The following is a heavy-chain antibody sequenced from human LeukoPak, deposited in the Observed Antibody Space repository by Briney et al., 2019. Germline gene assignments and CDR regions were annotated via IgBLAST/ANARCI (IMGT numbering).Heavy chain of an antibody. V-gene: IGHV4-31*03. CDR1: GDSISSGGSY. D-gene: IGHD3-16*02. Sequence: SQTLSLTCTVSGDSISSGGSYWTWIRQHPGEGLEWIGYIYYTGTTYYNPSLKNRLTISVDTSKNQFSLKLSTVTAADTAVYFCARDQRLITFGGVIVTYFDYWGQGTLVTVSS. J-gene: IGHJ4*02. CDR3: ARDQRLITFGGVIVTYFDY. CDR2: IYYTGTT.